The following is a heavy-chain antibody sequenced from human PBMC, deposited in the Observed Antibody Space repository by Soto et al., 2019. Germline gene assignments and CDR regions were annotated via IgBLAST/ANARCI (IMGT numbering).Heavy chain of an antibody. CDR3: AKDGQNDYDILTGYYIRTAFDY. CDR2: ISGSGGST. J-gene: IGHJ4*02. Sequence: GSLRLSCAASGFTFSSYAMSWVRQAPGKGLEWVSAISGSGGSTYYADSVKGRFTISRDNSKNTLYLQMNSLRAEDTAVYYCAKDGQNDYDILTGYYIRTAFDYWGQGTLVTVSS. V-gene: IGHV3-23*01. CDR1: GFTFSSYA. D-gene: IGHD3-9*01.